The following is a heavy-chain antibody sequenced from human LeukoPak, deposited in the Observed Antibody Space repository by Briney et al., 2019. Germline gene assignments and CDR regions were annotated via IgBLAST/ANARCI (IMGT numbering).Heavy chain of an antibody. D-gene: IGHD5/OR15-5a*01. Sequence: SVKVSCKASGGTFSSYAISWVRQAPGQGLEWMGGIIPIFGTANYAQKFQGRVAITTDESTSTAYMELSSLRSEDTAVYYCARVPVSSKAPYYYYMDVWGKGTTVTVSS. J-gene: IGHJ6*03. CDR3: ARVPVSSKAPYYYYMDV. CDR1: GGTFSSYA. V-gene: IGHV1-69*05. CDR2: IIPIFGTA.